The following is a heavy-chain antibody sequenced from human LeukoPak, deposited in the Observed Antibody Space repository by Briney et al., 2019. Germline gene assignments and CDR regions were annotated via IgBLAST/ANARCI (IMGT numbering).Heavy chain of an antibody. D-gene: IGHD3-10*01. CDR1: GFTFGSYG. V-gene: IGHV3-30*03. CDR3: ATGIGESERVFDY. Sequence: GGSLRLSCAASGFTFGSYGMHWVRQAPGKGLEWMAVISYDGSNKYYADSVKGRFTISRDNSKNTLYLQMNSLRAEDTAVYYCATGIGESERVFDYWGQGTLVTVSS. J-gene: IGHJ4*02. CDR2: ISYDGSNK.